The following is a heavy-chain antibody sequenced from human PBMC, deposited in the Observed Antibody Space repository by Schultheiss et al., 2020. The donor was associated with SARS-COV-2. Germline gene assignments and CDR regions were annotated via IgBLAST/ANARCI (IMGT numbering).Heavy chain of an antibody. CDR3: AKAVTATILYFDY. D-gene: IGHD5-24*01. V-gene: IGHV3-23*01. Sequence: GESLKISCAASGFTFSSYAMSWVRQAPGKGLEWVSAISGSGGSTYYADSVKGRFIISRDNSKNTLYLQMNSLRAEDTAVYYCAKAVTATILYFDYWGQGTLVTVSS. J-gene: IGHJ4*02. CDR2: ISGSGGST. CDR1: GFTFSSYA.